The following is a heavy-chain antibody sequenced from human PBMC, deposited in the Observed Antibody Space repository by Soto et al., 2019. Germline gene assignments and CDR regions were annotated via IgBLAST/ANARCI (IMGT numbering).Heavy chain of an antibody. D-gene: IGHD2-2*01. CDR1: GYTFTSYG. Sequence: ASVKVSCKASGYTFTSYGISWVRQAPGQGLEWMGWISPNNGNTNYAQKLQDRVTMTTDTSTSTAYMELRRLRSDDTAVYYCAREYSSCYAGRQACSPFDYWGQGTLVTVSS. J-gene: IGHJ4*02. CDR2: ISPNNGNT. V-gene: IGHV1-18*01. CDR3: AREYSSCYAGRQACSPFDY.